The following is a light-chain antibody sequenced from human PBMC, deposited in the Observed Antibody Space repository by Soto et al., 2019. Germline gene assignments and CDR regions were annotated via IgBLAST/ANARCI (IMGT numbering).Light chain of an antibody. J-gene: IGLJ1*01. Sequence: QSALTQPCSVSGSPGQSVTISCTGTRRDVGGYNYVSWYQQHPGKAPKLMIYDVSKRPSGVPDRFSGSKSGNMASLTISGLQAEDEADYYCCSYAGSYTFVFGTGTKVTVL. CDR1: RRDVGGYNY. CDR3: CSYAGSYTFV. CDR2: DVS. V-gene: IGLV2-11*01.